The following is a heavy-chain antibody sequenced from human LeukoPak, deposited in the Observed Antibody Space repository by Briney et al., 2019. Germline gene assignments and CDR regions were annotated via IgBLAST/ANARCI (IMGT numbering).Heavy chain of an antibody. Sequence: PGGSLRLSCAASGFTFDDYAMHWVRQAPGRGLEWVSGISWNSGSIGYADSVKGRFTISRDNAKNSLYLQMNSLRAEDMALYYCAKGGLRLGEFSTRNYFDYWGQGTLVTVSS. D-gene: IGHD3-16*02. V-gene: IGHV3-9*03. J-gene: IGHJ4*02. CDR3: AKGGLRLGEFSTRNYFDY. CDR2: ISWNSGSI. CDR1: GFTFDDYA.